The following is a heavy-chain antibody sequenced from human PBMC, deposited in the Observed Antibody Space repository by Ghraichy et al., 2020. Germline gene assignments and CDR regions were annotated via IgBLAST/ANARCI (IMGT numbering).Heavy chain of an antibody. CDR1: GFTFSTYW. CDR3: AREVIGWYYGMDV. Sequence: GSLNISCAGSGFTFSTYWMTWVRQAPGKGLEWVANIKPDGTEKYYMDSVKGRFTISRDNAKNSLYLQMNSLRAEDTAVYYCAREVIGWYYGMDVWGQGTTVTVSS. CDR2: IKPDGTEK. V-gene: IGHV3-7*01. J-gene: IGHJ6*02. D-gene: IGHD6-19*01.